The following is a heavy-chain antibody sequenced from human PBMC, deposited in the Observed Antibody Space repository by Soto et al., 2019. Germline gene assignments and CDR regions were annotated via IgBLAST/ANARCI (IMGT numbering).Heavy chain of an antibody. Sequence: PSETLSLTCTVSGGSISSGGYYWSWIRQHPGKGLEWIGYIYYSGSTYYNPSLKSRVTISVDTSKNQFSLKLSSVTAADTATYYCAHPHPYGDFRYWGQGTLVTVSS. CDR3: AHPHPYGDFRY. D-gene: IGHD4-17*01. CDR2: IYYSGST. CDR1: GGSISSGGYY. V-gene: IGHV4-31*03. J-gene: IGHJ4*02.